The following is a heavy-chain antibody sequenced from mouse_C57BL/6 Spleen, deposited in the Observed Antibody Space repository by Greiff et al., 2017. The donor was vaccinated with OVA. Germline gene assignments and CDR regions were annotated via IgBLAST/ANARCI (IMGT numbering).Heavy chain of an antibody. CDR3: ARLGYGYDYFDY. CDR1: GFTFSSYG. Sequence: EVQLVESGGDLVKPGGSLKLSCAASGFTFSSYGMSWVRQTPDKRLEWVATISSGGSYTYYPDSVKGRFTISRDNAKNTLYLQMSSLKSEDTAMYYCARLGYGYDYFDYWGQGTTLTVSS. J-gene: IGHJ2*01. CDR2: ISSGGSYT. D-gene: IGHD2-2*01. V-gene: IGHV5-6*01.